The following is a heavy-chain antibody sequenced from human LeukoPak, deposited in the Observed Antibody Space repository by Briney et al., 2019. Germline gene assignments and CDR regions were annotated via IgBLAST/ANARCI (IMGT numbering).Heavy chain of an antibody. D-gene: IGHD2-2*01. J-gene: IGHJ4*02. CDR1: GGSFSGYY. Sequence: SETLSLTCAVYGGSFSGYYWSWIRQPPGKGLEWIGEINHSGSTNYNPSLKSRVTISVDTSKNQFSLKLSSVTAADTAVYYCARDQLLRSFDYWGQGTLVTVSS. V-gene: IGHV4-34*01. CDR3: ARDQLLRSFDY. CDR2: INHSGST.